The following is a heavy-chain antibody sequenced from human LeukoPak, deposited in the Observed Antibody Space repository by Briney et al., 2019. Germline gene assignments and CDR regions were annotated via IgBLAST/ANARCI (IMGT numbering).Heavy chain of an antibody. CDR1: GGTFSSYA. Sequence: GASVKLSCTASGGTFSSYAISWVRQAPGQGLEWMGGIIPIFGTTNYAQTLQGRVTITADESTNTAYMELNSLRAEDTAVYYCAGARGGGYDSSGYYYLPDYWGQGTLVTVSS. CDR2: IIPIFGTT. J-gene: IGHJ4*02. CDR3: AGARGGGYDSSGYYYLPDY. D-gene: IGHD3-22*01. V-gene: IGHV1-69*13.